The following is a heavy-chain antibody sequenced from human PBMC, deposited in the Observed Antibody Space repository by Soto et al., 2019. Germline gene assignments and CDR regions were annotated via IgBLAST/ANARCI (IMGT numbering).Heavy chain of an antibody. Sequence: SVKVSCKASGGTFSSYAISWVRQAPGQGLEWMGGIIPIFGTANYAQKFQGRVTITADESTSTAYMELSSLRSEDTAVYYCAIPRSGYGSVSPYYYYGMDVWGQGTTVTVSS. D-gene: IGHD3-10*01. CDR2: IIPIFGTA. V-gene: IGHV1-69*13. CDR1: GGTFSSYA. CDR3: AIPRSGYGSVSPYYYYGMDV. J-gene: IGHJ6*02.